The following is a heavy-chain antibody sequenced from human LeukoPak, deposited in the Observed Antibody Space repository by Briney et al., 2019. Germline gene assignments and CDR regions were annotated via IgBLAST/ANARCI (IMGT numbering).Heavy chain of an antibody. CDR1: GFTFSSYG. Sequence: PGGSLRHSCVASGFTFSSYGMHWVRQAPGKGLEWVAFIRYDGSNKYYADSVKGRFTISRDNSKNTLYLQMNSLRAEDTAVYYCAKDRRYDSSGKDASDIWGQGTMVTVSS. J-gene: IGHJ3*02. D-gene: IGHD3-22*01. CDR3: AKDRRYDSSGKDASDI. V-gene: IGHV3-30*02. CDR2: IRYDGSNK.